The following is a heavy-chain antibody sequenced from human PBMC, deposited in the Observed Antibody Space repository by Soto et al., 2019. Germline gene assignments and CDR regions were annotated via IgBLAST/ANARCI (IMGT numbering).Heavy chain of an antibody. Sequence: GGSLRLSCAASGFTLSSYWMHWVCLAPGKGLVWVSRINRDGRSTSYADSVKGRFTISRDNAKNTLYLQMKSLRAEDTAVYYCARDYYGGVDYWGQGTLVTVSS. J-gene: IGHJ4*02. CDR2: INRDGRST. V-gene: IGHV3-74*01. CDR3: ARDYYGGVDY. CDR1: GFTLSSYW. D-gene: IGHD2-21*01.